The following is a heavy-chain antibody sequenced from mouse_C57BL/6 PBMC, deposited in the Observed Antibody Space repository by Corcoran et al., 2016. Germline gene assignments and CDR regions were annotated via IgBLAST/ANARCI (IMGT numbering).Heavy chain of an antibody. V-gene: IGHV1-26*01. J-gene: IGHJ3*01. Sequence: EVQLQQSGPELVKPGASVKISCKASGYTFTDYYMNWVKQSHGKSLEWIGDINPNNGGTSYNQKFKGKDTLTVDKSSSTAYMELRSLTSEDSAGDDWAREDFFAYWGQGTLVTVSA. CDR2: INPNNGGT. CDR3: AREDFFAY. CDR1: GYTFTDYY.